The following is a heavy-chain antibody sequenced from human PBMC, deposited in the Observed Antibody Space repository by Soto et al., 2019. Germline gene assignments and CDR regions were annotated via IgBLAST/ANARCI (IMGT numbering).Heavy chain of an antibody. Sequence: QITLKTSGPTLVKPTQTLTLTCTFSGFSLTSRPMCVGWIRQPPGKALDRLVVIYWDDDKRYNPSLRSRLIITKDTSGNHVVLTMTNMDPVDTATYYCAHRLSGYNWNGGYFDYWGQGALVTVS. J-gene: IGHJ4*02. CDR2: IYWDDDK. CDR1: GFSLTSRPMC. D-gene: IGHD1-20*01. CDR3: AHRLSGYNWNGGYFDY. V-gene: IGHV2-5*02.